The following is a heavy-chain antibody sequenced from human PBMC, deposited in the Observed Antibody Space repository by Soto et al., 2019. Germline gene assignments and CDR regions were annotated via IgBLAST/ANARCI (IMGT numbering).Heavy chain of an antibody. CDR1: GFTFDDYA. D-gene: IGHD2-15*01. V-gene: IGHV3-9*01. Sequence: GGSLRLSCAASGFTFDDYAMHWVRQAPGKGLEWVSGISWNSGSIGNADSVKGRFTISRDNAKNSLYLQMNSLRAEDTALYYCAKDRSGGSLNAGMDVWGQGTTVTVSS. J-gene: IGHJ6*02. CDR2: ISWNSGSI. CDR3: AKDRSGGSLNAGMDV.